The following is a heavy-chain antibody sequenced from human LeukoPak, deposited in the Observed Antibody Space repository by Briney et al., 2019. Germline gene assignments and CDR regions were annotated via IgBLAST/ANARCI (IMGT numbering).Heavy chain of an antibody. V-gene: IGHV3-21*01. D-gene: IGHD3-3*01. CDR3: ARGGERLYDSAREDY. J-gene: IGHJ4*02. Sequence: GGSLRLSCAASGFTFSSYSMNWVRQAPWKGLEWVSSISSSSSYIYYEDSVKGRFTISRDNAKNSLYLQMNRLRAEETAVYYCARGGERLYDSAREDYWGQGTLVTVSS. CDR2: ISSSSSYI. CDR1: GFTFSSYS.